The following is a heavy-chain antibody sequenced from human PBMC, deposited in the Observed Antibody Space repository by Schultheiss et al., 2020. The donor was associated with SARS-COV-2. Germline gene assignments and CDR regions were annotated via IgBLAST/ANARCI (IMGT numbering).Heavy chain of an antibody. D-gene: IGHD4-17*01. J-gene: IGHJ4*02. CDR3: ARGRPTVTTPIDY. CDR1: GFTFSSYS. CDR2: IKSKTDGGTT. Sequence: GGSLRLSCAASGFTFSSYSMNWVRQAPGKGLEWVGRIKSKTDGGTTDYAAPVKGRFTISRDDSKNTLYLQMNSLRSEDTAVYYCARGRPTVTTPIDYWGQGTLVTVSS. V-gene: IGHV3-15*01.